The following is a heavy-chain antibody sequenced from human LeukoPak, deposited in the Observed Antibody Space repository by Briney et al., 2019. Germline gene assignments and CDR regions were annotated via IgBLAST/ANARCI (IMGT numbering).Heavy chain of an antibody. CDR2: ISSSGGTI. CDR1: GFSFSTYE. J-gene: IGHJ3*02. D-gene: IGHD3-22*01. V-gene: IGHV3-48*03. CDR3: AKEFIPESSGYDAVHI. Sequence: GGSLRLSCAASGFSFSTYEMDWVRQAPGKGLEWVAYISSSGGTIYYADSVRGRFTISRDNAKNSLYLQMNSLRAEDTAVYYCAKEFIPESSGYDAVHIWGPGTMVTVSS.